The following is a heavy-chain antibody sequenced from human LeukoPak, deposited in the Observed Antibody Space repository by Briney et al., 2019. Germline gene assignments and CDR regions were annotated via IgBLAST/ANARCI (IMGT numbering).Heavy chain of an antibody. CDR2: ISSSSSTI. Sequence: GGSLRLSCAASGFTFSSYSMNWVRQAPGKGLEWVSYISSSSSTIYYADSVKGRFTISRDNSKNTLYLQMNSLRAEDTAVYYCAKDKGGRSSSSGVDYWGQGTLVTVSS. D-gene: IGHD6-6*01. CDR3: AKDKGGRSSSSGVDY. J-gene: IGHJ4*02. CDR1: GFTFSSYS. V-gene: IGHV3-48*01.